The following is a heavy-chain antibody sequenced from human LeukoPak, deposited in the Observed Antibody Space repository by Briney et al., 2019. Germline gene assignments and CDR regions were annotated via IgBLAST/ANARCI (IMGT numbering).Heavy chain of an antibody. CDR3: ARSDTAMAIDAFDI. J-gene: IGHJ3*02. D-gene: IGHD5-18*01. CDR2: IYPNSGGT. Sequence: GASVQVSCKASGYTFTGYYIHWVRQAHGQGLEWMGWIYPNSGGTNYAQKFQGRVTMTRDTSISTAYMELSRLRSDDTAVYYCARSDTAMAIDAFDIWGQGTMVTVSS. V-gene: IGHV1-2*02. CDR1: GYTFTGYY.